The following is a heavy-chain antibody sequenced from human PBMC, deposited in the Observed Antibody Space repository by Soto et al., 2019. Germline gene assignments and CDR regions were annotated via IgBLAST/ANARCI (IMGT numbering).Heavy chain of an antibody. CDR1: GFTFSSYG. Sequence: QVQLVESGGGVVQPGRSLRLSCAASGFTFSSYGMHWVRQAPGKGLEWVAVIWYDGSNKYYADSVKGQFTISRDNSKNTLYLQMNSLRAEDTAVYYCARDLLEYYYDSSGYLDYWGQGTLVTVSS. J-gene: IGHJ4*02. CDR2: IWYDGSNK. V-gene: IGHV3-33*01. D-gene: IGHD3-22*01. CDR3: ARDLLEYYYDSSGYLDY.